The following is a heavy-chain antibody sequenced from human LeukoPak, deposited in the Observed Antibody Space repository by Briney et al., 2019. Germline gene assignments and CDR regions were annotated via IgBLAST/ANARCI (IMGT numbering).Heavy chain of an antibody. Sequence: GGSLRLSCAASGFTFSSYSMDWVRQAPGKGLELVSYISSNSRTTYYADSVKGRFTISRDNAKNSLYLQMNSLRAEDTAVNYCAKEGRNYDFWSGYYEYYFDYWGQGTLVTVSS. CDR1: GFTFSSYS. CDR2: ISSNSRTT. J-gene: IGHJ4*02. V-gene: IGHV3-48*01. CDR3: AKEGRNYDFWSGYYEYYFDY. D-gene: IGHD3-3*01.